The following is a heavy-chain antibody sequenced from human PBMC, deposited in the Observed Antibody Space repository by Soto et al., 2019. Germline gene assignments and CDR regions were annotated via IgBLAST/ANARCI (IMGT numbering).Heavy chain of an antibody. D-gene: IGHD5-18*01. Sequence: PGGSLRPSCAASGFTVSGYNMNWVRQAPGRGLEWVSVIYSGGSTYYADSVKGRFTLSRDKPKNTLYLQMNSLRAEDTALYYCARGSLYSYGYFDSWGQGTLVTVSS. CDR2: IYSGGST. J-gene: IGHJ4*02. CDR3: ARGSLYSYGYFDS. V-gene: IGHV3-53*01. CDR1: GFTVSGYN.